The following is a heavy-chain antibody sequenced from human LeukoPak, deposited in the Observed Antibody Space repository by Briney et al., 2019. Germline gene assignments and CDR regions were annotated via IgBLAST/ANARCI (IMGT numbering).Heavy chain of an antibody. V-gene: IGHV3-21*01. D-gene: IGHD3-3*01. J-gene: IGHJ6*02. CDR3: ATDQAHYDFWSGYFHRGYYYYGMDV. CDR2: ISSSSRYI. CDR1: GFTFSSYS. Sequence: GGSLRLSCAASGFTFSSYSMNWVRQAPGKGLEWVSSISSSSRYIYYADSVKGRFTISRDNAKNSLYLQMNSLRAEDTAVYYCATDQAHYDFWSGYFHRGYYYYGMDVWGQGTTVTVSS.